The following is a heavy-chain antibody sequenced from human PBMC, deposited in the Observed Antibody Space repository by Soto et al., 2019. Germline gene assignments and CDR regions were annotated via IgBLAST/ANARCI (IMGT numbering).Heavy chain of an antibody. CDR3: ASEALCGADCYFFEY. Sequence: LRLSCAGSGFTFRNSEMFWVRQAPGKGLEWVSKINYSGSNIYYSKSVKGRFTISRDNAKNSLYLQMNSLTDEDTAIYFCASEALCGADCYFFEYWGPGTLVTVSS. CDR2: INYSGSNI. CDR1: GFTFRNSE. D-gene: IGHD2-21*02. J-gene: IGHJ4*02. V-gene: IGHV3-48*03.